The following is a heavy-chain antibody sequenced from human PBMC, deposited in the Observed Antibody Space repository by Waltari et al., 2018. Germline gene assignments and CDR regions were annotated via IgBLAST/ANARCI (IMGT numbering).Heavy chain of an antibody. Sequence: EVQLVEPGGGVVRPGGALRLSCAASGFTLDDSGMSWVRQAPGKGLDWVSGIHWNGDITAYAESVKGRFTISRDNAKNSLYLQMNSLRAEDTALYYCARVDVDTAMATIFDYWGQGTLVTVSS. J-gene: IGHJ4*02. CDR3: ARVDVDTAMATIFDY. D-gene: IGHD5-18*01. V-gene: IGHV3-20*04. CDR2: IHWNGDIT. CDR1: GFTLDDSG.